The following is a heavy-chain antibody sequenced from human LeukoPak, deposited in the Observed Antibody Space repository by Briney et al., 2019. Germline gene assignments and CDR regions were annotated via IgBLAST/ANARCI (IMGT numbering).Heavy chain of an antibody. CDR3: ARGRYCSGGSCYGALGYYFDY. CDR2: IKQDGSER. J-gene: IGHJ4*02. CDR1: EFMFSSYW. D-gene: IGHD2-15*01. V-gene: IGHV3-7*01. Sequence: GSLRLSCAASEFMFSSYWMSWVRQAPGKGLEWVANIKQDGSERYNVDSVKGRFTISRDNAKNSLYLQMNSLRAEDTAVYYCARGRYCSGGSCYGALGYYFDYWGQGTLVTVSS.